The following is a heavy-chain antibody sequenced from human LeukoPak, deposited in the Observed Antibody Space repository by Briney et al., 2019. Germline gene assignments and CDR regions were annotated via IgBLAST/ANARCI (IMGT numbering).Heavy chain of an antibody. V-gene: IGHV4-4*07. CDR1: GGSISSYY. CDR3: ARGGGSPYCSGGSCPIVGAATFDY. J-gene: IGHJ4*02. CDR2: IYTSGST. D-gene: IGHD2-15*01. Sequence: MASETLSLTCTVSGGSISSYYWSWIRQPAGKGLEWIGRIYTSGSTNYNPSLKSRVTMSVDTSKNQFSLKLSSVTAADTAVYYCARGGGSPYCSGGSCPIVGAATFDYWGQGTLVTVSS.